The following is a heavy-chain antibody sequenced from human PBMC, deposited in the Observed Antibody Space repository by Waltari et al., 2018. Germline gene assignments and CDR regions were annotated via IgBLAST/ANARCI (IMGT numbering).Heavy chain of an antibody. J-gene: IGHJ3*02. CDR1: GYTFTSYY. Sequence: QVQLVQSGAEVKKPGASVKVSCKASGYTFTSYYMHWVRQAPGQGLEWMGIINPSGGSTSYAQKFQGRVTMTRDTSTSTVYMELSSLRSEDTAVYYCARGVAEEVVVVAATRGAFDIWGQGTMVTVSS. D-gene: IGHD2-15*01. V-gene: IGHV1-46*01. CDR2: INPSGGST. CDR3: ARGVAEEVVVVAATRGAFDI.